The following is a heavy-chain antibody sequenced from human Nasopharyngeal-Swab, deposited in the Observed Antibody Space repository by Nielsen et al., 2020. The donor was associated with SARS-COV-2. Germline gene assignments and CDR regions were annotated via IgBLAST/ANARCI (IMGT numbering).Heavy chain of an antibody. V-gene: IGHV3-30-3*01. CDR1: GFIFRSYA. D-gene: IGHD1-26*01. CDR3: ATDGSRYFDS. CDR2: IAYDGVNK. Sequence: GGSLRLSCTGSGFIFRSYAMHWVRPAPGKGLEWVALIAYDGVNKFYADSVKGRFTISRDNSQNTLYLHMNSLGPDDTALYYCATDGSRYFDSWGQGTLVTVSS. J-gene: IGHJ4*02.